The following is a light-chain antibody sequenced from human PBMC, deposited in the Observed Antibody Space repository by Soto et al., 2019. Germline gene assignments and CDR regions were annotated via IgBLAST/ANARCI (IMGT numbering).Light chain of an antibody. CDR1: QGIDSY. Sequence: IQLTQSPSSLSASLGDRATITCRASQGIDSYLSWYQQRPGKVPQLLIYETSILQSGVSSRFSGSGSGTDFTLTINSLQPEDFATYYCQQAYDIPRTFGQGTKVDI. V-gene: IGKV1-39*01. CDR2: ETS. J-gene: IGKJ1*01. CDR3: QQAYDIPRT.